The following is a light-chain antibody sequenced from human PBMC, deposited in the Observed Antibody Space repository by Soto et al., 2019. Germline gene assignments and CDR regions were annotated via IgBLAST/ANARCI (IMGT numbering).Light chain of an antibody. CDR1: NSDVGGYDS. CDR2: DVS. J-gene: IGLJ1*01. V-gene: IGLV2-11*01. CDR3: SSHTISSALQV. Sequence: QSALTQPRSVSGSPGQSVTISCTGTNSDVGGYDSVSWYQQHPGKAPKLIISDVSQRPSGVPDRFSGSRSGNTASLIISGLQADDEADYYCSSHTISSALQVFGTGTKLTVL.